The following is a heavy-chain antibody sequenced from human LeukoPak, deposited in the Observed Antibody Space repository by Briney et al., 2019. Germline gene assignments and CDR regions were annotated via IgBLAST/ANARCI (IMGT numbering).Heavy chain of an antibody. J-gene: IGHJ6*02. V-gene: IGHV3-7*01. D-gene: IGHD6-13*01. CDR2: INEDGSEK. CDR1: GFTFSDSW. CDR3: ARDFISKQQLVIGGVDV. Sequence: PGGSLRLSCAASGFTFSDSWMSWVRQAPGKGLEWVANINEDGSEKNYVDSMKGRLTISRDNSKNSLYLQMNSLRVEDTAVYYCARDFISKQQLVIGGVDVWGQGTTVTVSS.